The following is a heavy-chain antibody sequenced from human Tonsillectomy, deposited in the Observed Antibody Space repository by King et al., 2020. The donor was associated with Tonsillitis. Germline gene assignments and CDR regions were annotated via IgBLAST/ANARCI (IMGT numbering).Heavy chain of an antibody. J-gene: IGHJ6*03. CDR3: ARDTEYCSGGSCYGAYYMDV. Sequence: VQLQESGPGLVKPSETLSLTRTVSGGAISSYYWSWIRQPPGKGLDWMWYIYYSGSTNYNPSLKSRVTISVATSKNQFSLKLSSVTAADTAVYYCARDTEYCSGGSCYGAYYMDVWGKGTTVTVSS. CDR2: IYYSGST. CDR1: GGAISSYY. D-gene: IGHD2-15*01. V-gene: IGHV4-59*01.